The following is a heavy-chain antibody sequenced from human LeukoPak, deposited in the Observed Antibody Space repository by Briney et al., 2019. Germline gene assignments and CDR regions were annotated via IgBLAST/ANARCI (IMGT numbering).Heavy chain of an antibody. CDR1: GYSFTSYW. CDR2: VYPGDSET. Sequence: GESLKISCKGSGYSFTSYWIGRVRQMPGKGPEWMGIVYPGDSETRYSPSFQGQVTISADKSISTAYLHWSSLKASDTAVYYCATTSRYFDYWGQGTQVTVSS. D-gene: IGHD6-6*01. CDR3: ATTSRYFDY. V-gene: IGHV5-51*01. J-gene: IGHJ4*02.